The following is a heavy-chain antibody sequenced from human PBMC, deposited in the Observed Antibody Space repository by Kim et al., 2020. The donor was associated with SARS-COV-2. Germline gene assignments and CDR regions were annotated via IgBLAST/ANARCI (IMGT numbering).Heavy chain of an antibody. Sequence: GGSLRLSCGASGFTISSNWMDWVRQAPGKGLVWLSRINSDGSSSSYADSVKGRFTVSRDNAKNTLYLQMNSLRAEDTAVYYCARESTVRGVPYYYGMDVWGQGTTVTVSS. CDR3: ARESTVRGVPYYYGMDV. D-gene: IGHD3-10*01. CDR2: INSDGSSS. V-gene: IGHV3-74*01. CDR1: GFTISSNW. J-gene: IGHJ6*02.